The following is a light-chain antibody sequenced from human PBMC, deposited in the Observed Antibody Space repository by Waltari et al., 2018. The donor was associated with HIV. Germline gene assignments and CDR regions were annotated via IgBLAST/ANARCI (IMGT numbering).Light chain of an antibody. J-gene: IGKJ1*01. CDR2: DAS. V-gene: IGKV3-15*01. CDR3: QQYNNRPRT. Sequence: EVVMTQSPATLSVSPGETVTLSCRASQSVGSNLVWYQQTLSQAPRLLFYDASIRASGVPARFSGSGSGTEFTLTINSLQSEDFAVYYCQQYNNRPRTFGQGTKVDSK. CDR1: QSVGSN.